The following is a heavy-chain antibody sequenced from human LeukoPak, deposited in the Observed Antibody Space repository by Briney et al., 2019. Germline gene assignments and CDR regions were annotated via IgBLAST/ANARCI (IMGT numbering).Heavy chain of an antibody. V-gene: IGHV3-30*03. CDR3: ATVMRGDY. D-gene: IGHD2-21*01. CDR2: ISYDGSNK. CDR1: GFTFSSYG. Sequence: QPGGSLRLSCAASGFTFSSYGMHWVRQAPGKGLEWVAVISYDGSNKYYADSVKGRFTISRGNSKNTLYLQMNSLRAEDTAVYYCATVMRGDYWGQGTLVTVSS. J-gene: IGHJ4*02.